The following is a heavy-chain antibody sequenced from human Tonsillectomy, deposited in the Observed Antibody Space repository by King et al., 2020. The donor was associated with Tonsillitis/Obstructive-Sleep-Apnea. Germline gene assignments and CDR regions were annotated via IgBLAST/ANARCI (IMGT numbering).Heavy chain of an antibody. V-gene: IGHV4-34*01. D-gene: IGHD1-14*01. CDR2: INHSGST. CDR1: GGSFSGFY. CDR3: AIVSAPNHSYFYRYSMDV. J-gene: IGHJ6*03. Sequence: VQLQQWGAGLLKASETLSLPCAVYGGSFSGFYWTWIRQPPGKGLEWIGEINHSGSTNHNPSLKSRVTMSVDTSKNQFSLRLRSVTAADTAVYYCAIVSAPNHSYFYRYSMDVWGKGTTVTVSS.